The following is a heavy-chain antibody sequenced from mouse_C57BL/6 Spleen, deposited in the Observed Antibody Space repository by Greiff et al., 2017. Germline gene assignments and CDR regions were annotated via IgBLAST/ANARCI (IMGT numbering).Heavy chain of an antibody. CDR1: GFTFSDYG. Sequence: EVHLVESGGGLVKPGGSLKLSCAASGFTFSDYGMHWVRQAPEKGLEWVAYISRGSSTTYYADTVTGRFTISRDNAKSTLYLPMTSLRSEDTAMYYYATALLLLDYAMDYWGQGTSVTVSS. J-gene: IGHJ4*01. CDR3: ATALLLLDYAMDY. D-gene: IGHD2-10*01. V-gene: IGHV5-17*01. CDR2: ISRGSSTT.